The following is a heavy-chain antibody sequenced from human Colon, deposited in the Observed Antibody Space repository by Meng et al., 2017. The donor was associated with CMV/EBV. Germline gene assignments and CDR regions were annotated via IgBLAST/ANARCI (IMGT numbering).Heavy chain of an antibody. V-gene: IGHV4-59*01. CDR3: ARGRARGPQRLYYYGMDV. CDR1: GGSISSYY. J-gene: IGHJ6*02. Sequence: GSLRLSCTVSGGSISSYYWSWIRQPPGKGLEWIGYIYYSGSTNYNPSLKSRVTISVDTSKNQFSLKLSSVTAADTAVYYCARGRARGPQRLYYYGMDVWGQGTTVTVSS. CDR2: IYYSGST.